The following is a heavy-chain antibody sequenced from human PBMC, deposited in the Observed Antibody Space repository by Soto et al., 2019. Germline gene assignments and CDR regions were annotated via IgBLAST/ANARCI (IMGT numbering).Heavy chain of an antibody. V-gene: IGHV3-48*03. CDR3: ASSNWGTYNWFDP. J-gene: IGHJ5*02. D-gene: IGHD7-27*01. Sequence: PGGSLRLSCAASGFTFSSYEMNWVRQAPGKGLEWVSYISSSGSTIYYADSVKGRFTISRDNAKNSLYLQMNSLRAEDTAVYYCASSNWGTYNWFDPGGQGTLVTVS. CDR1: GFTFSSYE. CDR2: ISSSGSTI.